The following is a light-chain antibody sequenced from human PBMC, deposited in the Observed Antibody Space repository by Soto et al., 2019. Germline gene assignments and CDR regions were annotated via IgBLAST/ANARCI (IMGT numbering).Light chain of an antibody. CDR3: QQYDSPPIT. CDR2: GAS. V-gene: IGKV3-20*01. Sequence: EIVLTQSPGTLSLSPGERATLSCRVSQSVTSNYLAWYSQKPGQAPRLLIYGASSRVTGIPDRFSGSGSGTDFTLTISRLEPEDFAMYYCQQYDSPPITSGQGTRREIK. J-gene: IGKJ5*01. CDR1: QSVTSNY.